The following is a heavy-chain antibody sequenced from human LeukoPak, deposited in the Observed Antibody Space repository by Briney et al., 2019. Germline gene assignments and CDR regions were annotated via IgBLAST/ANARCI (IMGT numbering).Heavy chain of an antibody. Sequence: GGSLRLSCPASGFTFNTYGMNWVRQTPGKGLEWLSYISSSGGTTYYADSVRGRFTISRDNAKNSLYLQMNSLRDEDTAVYYCAGANRKYYFDYWGQGTLVTVSS. D-gene: IGHD1-14*01. CDR1: GFTFNTYG. CDR2: ISSSGGTT. CDR3: AGANRKYYFDY. V-gene: IGHV3-48*02. J-gene: IGHJ4*02.